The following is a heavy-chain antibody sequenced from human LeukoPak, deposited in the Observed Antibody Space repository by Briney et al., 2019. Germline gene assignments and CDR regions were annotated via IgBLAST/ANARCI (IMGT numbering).Heavy chain of an antibody. V-gene: IGHV4-34*01. J-gene: IGHJ4*02. D-gene: IGHD2-2*01. CDR1: GRSFSGYY. CDR3: ARGGSHIVVVPAATSSIAAPSYFDY. Sequence: KPSETLSLTCAVYGRSFSGYYWSWIRQPPGKGLEWIGEINHSGSTNYNPSLKSRVTISVDTSKNQFSLKLSSVTAADTAVYYCARGGSHIVVVPAATSSIAAPSYFDYWGQGTLVTVSS. CDR2: INHSGST.